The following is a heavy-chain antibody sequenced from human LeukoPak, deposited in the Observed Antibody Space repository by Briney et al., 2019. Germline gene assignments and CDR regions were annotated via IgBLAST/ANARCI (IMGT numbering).Heavy chain of an antibody. V-gene: IGHV4-38-2*02. CDR2: IYSRGST. CDR3: ARDKGQYGSGTRGFTWFDP. J-gene: IGHJ5*02. CDR1: AFNLSDDY. D-gene: IGHD3-10*01. Sequence: PGGSLRLSCAVSAFNLSDDYMNWVRQAPGKGLEWIGSIYSRGSTYYNPPLKSRVIVSSDMSKNQFSLMLNSVTAADTAVYYCARDKGQYGSGTRGFTWFDPWGQGTLVTVSS.